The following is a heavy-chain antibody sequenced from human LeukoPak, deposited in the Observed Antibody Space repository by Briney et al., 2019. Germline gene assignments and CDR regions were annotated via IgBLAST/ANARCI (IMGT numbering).Heavy chain of an antibody. CDR2: INHSGST. V-gene: IGHV4-34*01. CDR1: GGSFSGYY. J-gene: IGHJ4*02. Sequence: SETLSLTCAVYGGSFSGYYWSWIRQPPGKGLEWMGEINHSGSTNYNPSLKSRVTISVDTSKNQFSLKLSSVTAADTAVYYYARVVPAAMYYFDYWGQGTLVTVSS. D-gene: IGHD2-2*01. CDR3: ARVVPAAMYYFDY.